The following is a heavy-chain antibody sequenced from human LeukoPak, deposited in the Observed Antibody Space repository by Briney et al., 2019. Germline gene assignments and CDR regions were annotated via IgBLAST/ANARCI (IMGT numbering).Heavy chain of an antibody. Sequence: GGSLRLSCAAPGFIFDNYAIHWVRQAPGKGLGWVSLISGDSGSTFYADSVRGRFTIARDNTRKSLSLQMSSLRSEDTALYYCARESETSGWYDYWGQGTLVSVSS. V-gene: IGHV3-43*02. D-gene: IGHD6-19*01. J-gene: IGHJ4*02. CDR1: GFIFDNYA. CDR2: ISGDSGST. CDR3: ARESETSGWYDY.